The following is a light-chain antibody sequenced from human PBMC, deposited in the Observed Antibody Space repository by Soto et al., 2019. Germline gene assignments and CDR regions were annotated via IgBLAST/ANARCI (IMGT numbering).Light chain of an antibody. J-gene: IGKJ2*01. CDR2: SAS. Sequence: EIVMTQSPATLSVSPGERATLSCRASQSVSSNLAWYQQKLGQAPRLLIYSASTRATGIPARFSGSGSGTEFTLTISSLQSEDFAVYYCQQYNNWYTFGQGTKLEIK. CDR1: QSVSSN. CDR3: QQYNNWYT. V-gene: IGKV3-15*01.